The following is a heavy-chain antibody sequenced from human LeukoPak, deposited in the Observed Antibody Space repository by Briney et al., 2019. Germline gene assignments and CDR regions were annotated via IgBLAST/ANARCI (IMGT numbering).Heavy chain of an antibody. CDR2: ISAYNGNT. V-gene: IGHV1-18*01. D-gene: IGHD2-2*01. Sequence: GASVKVSCKASGGTFSSYAISWVRQAPGQGLEWMGWISAYNGNTNYAQKLQGRVTMTTDTSTSTAYMELRSLRSDDTAVYYCARDLDIVVVPAASPDAFDIWGQGTMVTVSS. CDR3: ARDLDIVVVPAASPDAFDI. CDR1: GGTFSSYA. J-gene: IGHJ3*02.